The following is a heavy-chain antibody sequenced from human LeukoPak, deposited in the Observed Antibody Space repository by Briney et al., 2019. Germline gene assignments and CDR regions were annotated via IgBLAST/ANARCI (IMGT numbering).Heavy chain of an antibody. CDR3: ARDYYGSGSYYHEGYRYFDY. V-gene: IGHV3-21*01. CDR1: GFTFSSYS. CDR2: ISSSSSYI. Sequence: GGSLRLSCAASGFTFSSYSMNWVRQAPGKGLEWVSSISSSSSYIYYADSVKGRFTISRDNAKNSLYLQMNSLRAEDTAVYYCARDYYGSGSYYHEGYRYFDYWGQGTLVTVSS. J-gene: IGHJ4*02. D-gene: IGHD3-10*01.